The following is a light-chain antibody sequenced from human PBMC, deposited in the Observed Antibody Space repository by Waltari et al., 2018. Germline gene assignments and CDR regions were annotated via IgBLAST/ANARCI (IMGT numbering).Light chain of an antibody. V-gene: IGKV3-11*01. Sequence: EIVLTQSPATLSLSPGERVTLSCRVSQSVSTYFAWYQQKPGLAPRLLIYDASNRATGIPARFSGSGSGTDFTLTISSLEPEDFAVYYCQQRSNWPLTFGGGTKVELK. CDR2: DAS. J-gene: IGKJ4*01. CDR1: QSVSTY. CDR3: QQRSNWPLT.